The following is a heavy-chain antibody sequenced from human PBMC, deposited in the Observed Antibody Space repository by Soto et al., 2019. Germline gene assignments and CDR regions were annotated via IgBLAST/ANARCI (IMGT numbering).Heavy chain of an antibody. D-gene: IGHD4-17*01. CDR2: IIPIFGTS. Sequence: QVQPVQSGAEVKKPGSSVKVSCKASGSTFSSYAVSWVRQAPGQGLEWMGGIIPIFGTSNYAQKFQGRVTSTAAASTSRGCTELSSLRSESTAVYYCAGVRWPDRLQGMDFWGQGATVTVFS. CDR1: GSTFSSYA. J-gene: IGHJ6*02. CDR3: AGVRWPDRLQGMDF. V-gene: IGHV1-69*12.